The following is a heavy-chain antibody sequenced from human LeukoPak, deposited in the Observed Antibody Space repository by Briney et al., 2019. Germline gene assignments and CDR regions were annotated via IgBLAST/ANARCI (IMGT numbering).Heavy chain of an antibody. Sequence: GGSLRLSCAAPGFTFSSYAMHWVRQAPGKGLEYVSAISGNGGSTYYANSVKGRFTISRDNFKNTLYLQMGSLRAEDMAEYYCARRYSGYDPFDYWGQGTLVTVSS. J-gene: IGHJ4*02. CDR2: ISGNGGST. CDR1: GFTFSSYA. CDR3: ARRYSGYDPFDY. V-gene: IGHV3-64*01. D-gene: IGHD5-12*01.